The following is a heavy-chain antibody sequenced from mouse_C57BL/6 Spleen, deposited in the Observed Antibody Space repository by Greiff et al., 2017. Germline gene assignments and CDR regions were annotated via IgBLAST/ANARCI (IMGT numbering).Heavy chain of an antibody. CDR2: IHPSDSDT. CDR3: ASLYGSSYYAMDY. Sequence: QVQLQQPGAELVKPGASVKVSCKASGYTFTSYWMHWVKQRPGQGLEWIGRIHPSDSDTNYNQKFKGKATLTVDKSSSTAYMQLSSLTSEDSAVYYCASLYGSSYYAMDYWGQGTSVTVSS. V-gene: IGHV1-74*01. J-gene: IGHJ4*01. D-gene: IGHD1-1*01. CDR1: GYTFTSYW.